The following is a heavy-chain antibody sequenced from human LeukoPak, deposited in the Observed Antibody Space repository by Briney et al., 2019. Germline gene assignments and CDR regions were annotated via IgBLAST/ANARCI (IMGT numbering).Heavy chain of an antibody. CDR2: INHSGST. CDR3: ARHNYVGADFDY. V-gene: IGHV4-34*01. J-gene: IGHJ4*02. CDR1: GGSFSGYY. Sequence: SETLSLTCAVYGGSFSGYYWSCIRQPPGKGLEWIGEINHSGSTNYNPSLKSRVTISVDTSKNQFSLKLSSVTAADTAVYYCARHNYVGADFDYWGQGTLVTVSS. D-gene: IGHD1-26*01.